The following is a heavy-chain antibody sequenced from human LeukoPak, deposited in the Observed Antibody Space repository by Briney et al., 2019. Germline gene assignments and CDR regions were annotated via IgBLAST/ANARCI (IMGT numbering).Heavy chain of an antibody. V-gene: IGHV3-23*01. CDR3: AKNYYDNSGYYNWFDS. J-gene: IGHJ5*01. Sequence: GGSLRLSCAASGFIFSSYAMNWVRQAPGKGLEWVSGSSGSGSRTYYLDSVKGRFTISRDTSKNTLYLQMNSLIAEDTALYYCAKNYYDNSGYYNWFDSWGQGTLVTVSS. CDR2: SSGSGSRT. D-gene: IGHD3-22*01. CDR1: GFIFSSYA.